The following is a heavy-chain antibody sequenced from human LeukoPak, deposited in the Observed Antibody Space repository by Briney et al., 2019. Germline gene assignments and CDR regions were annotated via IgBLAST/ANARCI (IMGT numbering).Heavy chain of an antibody. CDR2: ISSSSSTI. Sequence: GGSLRLSCAASGFTFSHYSMNWVRQAPGKGLEWVSYISSSSSTIYYADSVKGRFTISRDNSKNTLYLQMNSLRAEDTAVYYCASPYYYASGSFDVWGQGTLVTVSS. D-gene: IGHD3-10*01. J-gene: IGHJ4*02. CDR3: ASPYYYASGSFDV. CDR1: GFTFSHYS. V-gene: IGHV3-48*01.